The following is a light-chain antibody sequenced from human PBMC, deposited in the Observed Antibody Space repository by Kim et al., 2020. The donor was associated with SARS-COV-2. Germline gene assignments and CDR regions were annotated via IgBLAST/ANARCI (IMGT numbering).Light chain of an antibody. Sequence: ASAVYRLALPLRSLPDIRYDFGWSQSPPARAPTLVVYVAFTLRCGVPSRFSGSGSGTEFTLTISSVQPEDFATYFCLHHSTAPVTFGQGTRLEIK. CDR1: PDIRYD. V-gene: IGKV1-17*01. CDR3: LHHSTAPVT. CDR2: VAF. J-gene: IGKJ5*01.